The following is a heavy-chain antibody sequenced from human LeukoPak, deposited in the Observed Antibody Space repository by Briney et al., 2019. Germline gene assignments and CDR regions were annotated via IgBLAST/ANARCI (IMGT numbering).Heavy chain of an antibody. CDR1: GGSISSGGYS. CDR2: IYHSGST. D-gene: IGHD6-13*01. J-gene: IGHJ3*02. Sequence: NPSETLSLTCAVSGGSISSGGYSWSWIRQPPGKGLEWIGYIYHSGSTYYNPSLKSRVTISVDRSKNQFSLKLSSVTAADTAVYYCAAPAGTSAFDIWGQGTMVTVSS. CDR3: AAPAGTSAFDI. V-gene: IGHV4-30-2*01.